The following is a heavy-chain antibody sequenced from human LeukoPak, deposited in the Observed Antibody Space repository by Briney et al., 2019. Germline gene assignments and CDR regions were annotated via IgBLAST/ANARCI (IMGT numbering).Heavy chain of an antibody. CDR3: ARPMTTVTVDAFDI. J-gene: IGHJ3*02. CDR2: INSDGSST. V-gene: IGHV3-74*01. CDR1: GFTFSSYW. Sequence: PGGSLRPSCAASGFTFSSYWMHWVRQAPGKGLVWVSRINSDGSSTSYADSVKGRFTISRDNAKNTLYLQMNSLRAEDTAVYYCARPMTTVTVDAFDIWGQGTMVTVSS. D-gene: IGHD4-17*01.